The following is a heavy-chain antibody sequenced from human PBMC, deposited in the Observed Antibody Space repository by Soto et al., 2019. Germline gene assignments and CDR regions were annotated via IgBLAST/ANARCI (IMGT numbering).Heavy chain of an antibody. CDR1: GFTFSSYS. J-gene: IGHJ6*02. CDR2: ISSSSSTI. V-gene: IGHV3-48*02. Sequence: VQLVESGGGLVQPGGSLRLSCAASGFTFSSYSMNWVRQAPGKGLEWVSYISSSSSTIYYADSVKGRFTISRDNAKNSLYLQMNSLRDEDTAVYYCARDAHYYYYYGMDVWGQGTTVTVSS. CDR3: ARDAHYYYYYGMDV.